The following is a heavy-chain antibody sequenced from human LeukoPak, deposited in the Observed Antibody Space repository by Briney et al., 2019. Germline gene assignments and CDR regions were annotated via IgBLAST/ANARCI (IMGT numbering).Heavy chain of an antibody. CDR1: GGSISSSNW. CDR2: IYHSGST. CDR3: ARGGPESAMVIYY. J-gene: IGHJ4*02. Sequence: SETLSLTCAVSGGSISSSNWWSWVRQPPGKGLEWIGEIYHSGSTNYNPSLKSRVTISVDTPKNQFSLKLSSVTAADTAVYYCARGGPESAMVIYYWGQGTLVTVSS. D-gene: IGHD5-18*01. V-gene: IGHV4-4*02.